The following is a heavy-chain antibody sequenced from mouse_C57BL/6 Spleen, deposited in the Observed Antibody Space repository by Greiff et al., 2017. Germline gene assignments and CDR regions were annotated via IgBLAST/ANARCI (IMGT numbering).Heavy chain of an antibody. CDR2: IYPRSGNT. V-gene: IGHV1-81*01. Sequence: VQLQQSGAELARPGASVKLSCKASGYTFTSYGISWVKQRTGQGLEWIGEIYPRSGNTYYNEKFKGKATLTADKSSSTAYMELRSLTSEDSAVYFCAREGTTTYDYPWFAYWGQGTLVTVSA. CDR1: GYTFTSYG. J-gene: IGHJ3*01. D-gene: IGHD2-4*01. CDR3: AREGTTTYDYPWFAY.